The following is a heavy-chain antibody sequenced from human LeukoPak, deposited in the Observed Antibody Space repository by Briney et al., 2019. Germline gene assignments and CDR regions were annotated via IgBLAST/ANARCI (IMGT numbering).Heavy chain of an antibody. CDR3: ARRLVAPYYYYYYMDV. CDR2: ISSSSSYI. J-gene: IGHJ6*03. D-gene: IGHD2-15*01. V-gene: IGHV3-21*01. Sequence: GGSLRLSCAASGFTFSSYSMNWVRQAPGKGLEWVSSISSSSSYIYYADSVKGRFTISRDNAKNSPYLQMNSLRAEDTAVYYCARRLVAPYYYYYYMDVWGKGTTVTVSS. CDR1: GFTFSSYS.